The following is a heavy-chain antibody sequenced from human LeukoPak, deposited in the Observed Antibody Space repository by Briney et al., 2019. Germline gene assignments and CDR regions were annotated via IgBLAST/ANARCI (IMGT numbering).Heavy chain of an antibody. CDR3: AKDFSGSYDY. CDR1: GFTFSMYA. D-gene: IGHD1-26*01. V-gene: IGHV3-23*01. J-gene: IGHJ4*02. Sequence: GGSLTLSCAASGFTFSMYAMRWVGRASGAELEWFSAMTASDERRYYADSVKGRFSISRDNAKNTLYLQMTSLRVEDTAVYFCAKDFSGSYDYWGQGTLVTVSS. CDR2: MTASDERR.